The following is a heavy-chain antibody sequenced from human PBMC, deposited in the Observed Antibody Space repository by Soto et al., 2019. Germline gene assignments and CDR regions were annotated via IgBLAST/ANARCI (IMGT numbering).Heavy chain of an antibody. CDR2: ISDSGGST. CDR3: ARSMILAGGWFDP. D-gene: IGHD3-22*01. CDR1: GFTFSSYA. Sequence: EVQLLESGGGLVQPGGSLRLSCTASGFTFSSYAMSWVRQAPGKGMEWVSGISDSGGSTFNADSVKGRFTISRDNSKNILYLQINSLRAEDTAVYYCARSMILAGGWFDPWGQGTLVTVSS. V-gene: IGHV3-23*01. J-gene: IGHJ5*02.